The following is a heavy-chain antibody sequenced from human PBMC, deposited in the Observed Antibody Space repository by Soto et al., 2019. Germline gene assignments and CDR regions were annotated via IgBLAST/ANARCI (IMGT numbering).Heavy chain of an antibody. V-gene: IGHV3-7*02. CDR3: ARAVGYDYVN. J-gene: IGHJ4*02. Sequence: PGGSLRLSCAVSGFTFSSYWMSWVRQAPGKGLEWVATIKQDGSEKYYVDSVKGRFTISRDNAENSLYLQMNSLSAEDTAVYFCARAVGYDYVNWGQGTLVTVSS. CDR2: IKQDGSEK. D-gene: IGHD5-12*01. CDR1: GFTFSSYW.